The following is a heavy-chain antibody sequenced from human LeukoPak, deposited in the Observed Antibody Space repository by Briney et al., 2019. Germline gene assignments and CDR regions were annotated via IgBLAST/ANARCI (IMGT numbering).Heavy chain of an antibody. J-gene: IGHJ6*02. D-gene: IGHD4-17*01. Sequence: ASVKVSCKASGYTFTGYYMHWVRQAPGQGLEWMGWINPNSGGTNYAQKFQGWVTMTRDTSISTAYMELSRLRSDDTAVYYCARAYGDYPPDVYYYYGMDVWGQGTTVTVSS. V-gene: IGHV1-2*04. CDR3: ARAYGDYPPDVYYYYGMDV. CDR2: INPNSGGT. CDR1: GYTFTGYY.